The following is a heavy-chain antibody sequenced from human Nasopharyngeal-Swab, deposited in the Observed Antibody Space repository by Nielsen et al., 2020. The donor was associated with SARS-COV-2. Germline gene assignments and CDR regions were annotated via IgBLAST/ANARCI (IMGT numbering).Heavy chain of an antibody. D-gene: IGHD2-2*01. Sequence: GESLKISCAASGFTFSSYAMSWVRQAPGKGLEWVSAISGSGGSTYYADSVKGRFTLSRDNSKNTLYLQMNSLRAEDTAVYYCAKDLNSEGYCSSTSCYVLDYYGMDVWGQGTTVTVSS. CDR3: AKDLNSEGYCSSTSCYVLDYYGMDV. V-gene: IGHV3-23*01. J-gene: IGHJ6*02. CDR2: ISGSGGST. CDR1: GFTFSSYA.